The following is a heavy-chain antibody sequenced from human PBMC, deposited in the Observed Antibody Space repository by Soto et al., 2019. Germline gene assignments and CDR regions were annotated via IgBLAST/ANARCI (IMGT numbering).Heavy chain of an antibody. V-gene: IGHV4-34*01. CDR1: GGSFSGYY. D-gene: IGHD6-19*01. CDR3: AGGPAIVVAGVPY. CDR2: INHSGST. Sequence: PSETLCLTCAVYGGSFSGYYWSWIRQPPGKGLEWIGEINHSGSTNYNPSLKSRVTISVDTSKNQLSLKLSSVTAADTAVYYCAGGPAIVVAGVPYWGQGTMVTVS. J-gene: IGHJ4*02.